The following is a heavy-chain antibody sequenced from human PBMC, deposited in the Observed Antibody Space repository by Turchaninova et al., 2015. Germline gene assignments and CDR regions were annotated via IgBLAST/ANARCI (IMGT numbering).Heavy chain of an antibody. Sequence: GESLKISCKGSGYSFTSFWIGWVRQMPGKGLEWMGIIYPGDSDTRYSPSFQGQVTISADKSISTAYLQWSSLKASDSATYYCARTVPLQTCTTISCYGYYFDYWGQGTLVTVSS. J-gene: IGHJ4*02. CDR1: GYSFTSFW. D-gene: IGHD2-2*01. V-gene: IGHV5-51*03. CDR3: ARTVPLQTCTTISCYGYYFDY. CDR2: IYPGDSDT.